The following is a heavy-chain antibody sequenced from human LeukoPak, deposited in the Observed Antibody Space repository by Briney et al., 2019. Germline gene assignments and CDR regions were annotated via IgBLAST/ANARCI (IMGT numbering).Heavy chain of an antibody. CDR3: TKATRADY. CDR1: GFTFSSYS. Sequence: PGGSLRLSCAASGFTFSSYSMNWVRQAPGKGLEWVSGISGIGDNTYYADSVRGRFTISRDNSKNTLYLQMNSLRAGDTALYYCTKATRADYWGQGTLVTVSS. V-gene: IGHV3-23*01. J-gene: IGHJ4*02. CDR2: ISGIGDNT.